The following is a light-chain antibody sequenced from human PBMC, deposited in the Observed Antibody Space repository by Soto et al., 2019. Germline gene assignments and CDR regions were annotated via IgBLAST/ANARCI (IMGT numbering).Light chain of an antibody. CDR1: SSNIGARFD. V-gene: IGLV1-40*01. CDR2: SNN. CDR3: QSYDSSLSAYV. Sequence: QSVLTQPPSVSGAPGQRVTISCTGSSSNIGARFDVHWYQQLPGSAPKRLIYSNNNRPSGVPDRFSVSRSATSASLAITGLQAADEADYYCQSYDSSLSAYVFGTATKLTVL. J-gene: IGLJ1*01.